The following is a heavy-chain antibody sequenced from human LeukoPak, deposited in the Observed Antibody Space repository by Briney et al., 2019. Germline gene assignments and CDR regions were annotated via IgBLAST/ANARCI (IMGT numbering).Heavy chain of an antibody. CDR3: ARVSDFDDWFDP. CDR2: IYYSGST. J-gene: IGHJ5*02. Sequence: SETLSLTCTVSGGSISSYYWSWIRQPPGKGLEWIGYIYYSGSTNYNPSLKSRVTISVDTSKNQFSLKLSSVTAADTAVYYCARVSDFDDWFDPWGQGTLVTVSS. CDR1: GGSISSYY. D-gene: IGHD3/OR15-3a*01. V-gene: IGHV4-59*01.